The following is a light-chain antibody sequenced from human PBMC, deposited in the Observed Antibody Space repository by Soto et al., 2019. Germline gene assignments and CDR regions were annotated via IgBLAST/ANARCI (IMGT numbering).Light chain of an antibody. CDR1: QSISSW. CDR3: QQYSGYSRT. J-gene: IGKJ1*01. V-gene: IGKV1-5*03. Sequence: DIRMTQSPSTLSASVGDRVTITCRASQSISSWLAWYQQKPGKAPKLLIYKASSLESGVPSRFSGSGSGTEFTLTISSLQPDDVATYYCQQYSGYSRTFGQGTKVDIK. CDR2: KAS.